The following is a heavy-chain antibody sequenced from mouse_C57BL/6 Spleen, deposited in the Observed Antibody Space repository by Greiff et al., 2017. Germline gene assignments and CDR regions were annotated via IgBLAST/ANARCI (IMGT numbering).Heavy chain of an antibody. J-gene: IGHJ4*01. D-gene: IGHD1-1*01. CDR1: GYAFSSSW. CDR3: ARGHYYGSSYEGGYAMDY. V-gene: IGHV1-82*01. Sequence: VKLMESGPELVKPGASVKISCKASGYAFSSSWMNWVKQRPGKGLEWIGRIYPGDGDTNYNGKFKGKATLTADKSSSTAYMQLSSLTSEDSAVYFCARGHYYGSSYEGGYAMDYWGQGTSVTVSS. CDR2: IYPGDGDT.